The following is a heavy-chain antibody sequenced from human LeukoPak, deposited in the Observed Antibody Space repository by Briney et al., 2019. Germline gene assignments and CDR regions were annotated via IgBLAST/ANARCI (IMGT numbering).Heavy chain of an antibody. CDR2: ISGSDDSA. D-gene: IGHD5-12*01. Sequence: PGGSLRLSCATSGFTFSSYAMNWVRQAPGKGLEWVSAISGSDDSAYYADSVKGRFTISRDKSKNTLYLQMHSLRAEDTAVYFCAKDDAWLRYACWGPGTLVTVSS. J-gene: IGHJ4*02. CDR3: AKDDAWLRYAC. V-gene: IGHV3-23*01. CDR1: GFTFSSYA.